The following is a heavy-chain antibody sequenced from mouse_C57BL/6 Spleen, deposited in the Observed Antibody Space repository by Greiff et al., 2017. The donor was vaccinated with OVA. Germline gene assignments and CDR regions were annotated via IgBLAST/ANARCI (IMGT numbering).Heavy chain of an antibody. CDR1: GYTFTDYN. J-gene: IGHJ4*01. CDR2: LHPNNGGT. D-gene: IGHD2-4*01. V-gene: IGHV1-18*01. CDR3: ARFDDYDQGYYAMDY. Sequence: EVQLQQSGPELVKPGASVKIPCKASGYTFTDYNMDWVKQSHGKSLAWIGDLHPNNGGTIYNPKLQGKATLTVDKSSSTAYMELRSLTSEDTAVYYCARFDDYDQGYYAMDYWGQGTSVTVSS.